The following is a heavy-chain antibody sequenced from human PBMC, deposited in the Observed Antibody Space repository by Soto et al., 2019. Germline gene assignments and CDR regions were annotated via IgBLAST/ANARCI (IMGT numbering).Heavy chain of an antibody. V-gene: IGHV3-30-3*01. CDR2: ISYDGSNK. Sequence: GSLILSCTASGFTFSSYAMHWVRQAPGKGLEWVAVISYDGSNKYYADSVKGRFTISRDNSKNTLYLQMNSLRAEDTAAYYCERDTRGAAADDWFDPWGQGTLVTVSS. CDR1: GFTFSSYA. J-gene: IGHJ5*02. D-gene: IGHD6-13*01. CDR3: ERDTRGAAADDWFDP.